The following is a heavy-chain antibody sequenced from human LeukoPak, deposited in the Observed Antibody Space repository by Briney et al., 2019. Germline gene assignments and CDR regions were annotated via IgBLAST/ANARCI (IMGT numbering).Heavy chain of an antibody. D-gene: IGHD3-16*01. J-gene: IGHJ4*02. CDR2: INHSGST. Sequence: SSETLSLTCAVYGGSFSGYYWTWIRQPPGKGLEWIADINHSGSTNYNPSLKSRVAISVDPSKNQVSLKVNSVTAADTAVYYCARKIYDYVWGSCSGFDYWGQGTLVTVSS. CDR1: GGSFSGYY. CDR3: ARKIYDYVWGSCSGFDY. V-gene: IGHV4-34*01.